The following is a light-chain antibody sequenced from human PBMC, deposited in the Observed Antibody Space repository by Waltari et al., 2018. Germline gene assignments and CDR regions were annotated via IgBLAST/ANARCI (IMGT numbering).Light chain of an antibody. CDR2: EDR. V-gene: IGLV3-10*01. Sequence: SYELTQPPSVSVSPGQTARIPCFGEALPKTHAYWYQQTSGQAPVLVIYEDRKRPSGIPETFSGSSSGTMATLTISGAQVEDEADYYCCSTDSSGNHGVFGGGTKLTVL. CDR3: CSTDSSGNHGV. J-gene: IGLJ3*02. CDR1: ALPKTH.